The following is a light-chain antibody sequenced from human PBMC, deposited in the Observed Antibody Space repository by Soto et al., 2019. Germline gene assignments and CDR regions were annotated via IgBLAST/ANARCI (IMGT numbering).Light chain of an antibody. CDR1: SSDVGGYNY. Sequence: QSALTQPPSASGSPGQTVTISCTGTSSDVGGYNYVSWYQQHPGKAPKLMIYEVSKRPSGVPDRFSGSKSGNTASLTVSGLQAEDEADYYCFSYAGSNNLRVFGPGTKVPVL. CDR3: FSYAGSNNLRV. V-gene: IGLV2-8*01. J-gene: IGLJ1*01. CDR2: EVS.